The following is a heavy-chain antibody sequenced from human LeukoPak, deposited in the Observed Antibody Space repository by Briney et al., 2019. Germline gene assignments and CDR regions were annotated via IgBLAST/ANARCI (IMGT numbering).Heavy chain of an antibody. CDR2: INHSGST. CDR1: GGSFSGYY. D-gene: IGHD3-16*01. V-gene: IGHV4-34*01. CDR3: ARYNVWGSYVDY. Sequence: SETLSLTCAVYGGSFSGYYWSWIRQPPGKGLEWIGEINHSGSTNYNPSLKSRVTISVDTSKNQFSLKLSSVTAADTAVYYCARYNVWGSYVDYWGQGTLVTVSS. J-gene: IGHJ4*02.